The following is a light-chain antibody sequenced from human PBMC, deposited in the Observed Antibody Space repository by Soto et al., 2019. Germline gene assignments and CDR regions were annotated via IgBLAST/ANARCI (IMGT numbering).Light chain of an antibody. CDR2: GFS. J-gene: IGKJ2*01. CDR1: QSVSNNY. V-gene: IGKV3-20*01. CDR3: QQYGSSPPYT. Sequence: EVVLTQSPGTLSLSPGERATLSCRASQSVSNNYLAWYQQKPGQSPKLLIFGFSASATGIPDRFSGSGSGTYFTLTISRLEPEDFAVYYCQQYGSSPPYTFGQGTKLEIK.